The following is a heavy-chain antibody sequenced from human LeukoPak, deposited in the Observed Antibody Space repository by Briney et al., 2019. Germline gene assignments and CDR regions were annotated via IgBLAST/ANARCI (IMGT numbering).Heavy chain of an antibody. CDR3: ARARGNWFDP. CDR2: IYHSGST. J-gene: IGHJ5*02. Sequence: SQTLSLTCAVSGGSISSGGYSWSWLRQPPGKGLEWIGYIYHSGSTYYNPSLKSRVTISVDRSKNQFSLKLSSVTAADTAVYYCARARGNWFDPWGQGTLVTVSS. CDR1: GGSISSGGYS. V-gene: IGHV4-30-2*01.